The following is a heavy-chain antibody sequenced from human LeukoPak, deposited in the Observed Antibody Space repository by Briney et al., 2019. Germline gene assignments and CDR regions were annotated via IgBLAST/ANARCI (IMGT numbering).Heavy chain of an antibody. Sequence: GASLQISCKGSGYSFTSYWIGWVRPLPGKGLEWMGIIYPGDSDTRYSPSFQGQVTISADKSISTAYLQWSSLKASDTAMYYCARWVTYYDILTGRFSFDYWGQGTLVTVSS. CDR3: ARWVTYYDILTGRFSFDY. J-gene: IGHJ4*02. CDR1: GYSFTSYW. V-gene: IGHV5-51*01. CDR2: IYPGDSDT. D-gene: IGHD3-9*01.